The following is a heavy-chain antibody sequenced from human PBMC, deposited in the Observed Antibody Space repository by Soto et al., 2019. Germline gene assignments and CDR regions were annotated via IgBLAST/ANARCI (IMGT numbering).Heavy chain of an antibody. CDR2: ISAYNGNT. CDR1: GYTFASYG. Sequence: QVQLVQSGAEVRRPGASVKVSCKACGYTFASYGISWVRQAPGQGLEWMGWISAYNGNTNYAHKLQGRVTMTTETSTTTAYMELRSLRSDDTAVYYCARAVGYSYGFDYWGQGTLVTVSS. CDR3: ARAVGYSYGFDY. J-gene: IGHJ4*02. V-gene: IGHV1-18*01. D-gene: IGHD5-18*01.